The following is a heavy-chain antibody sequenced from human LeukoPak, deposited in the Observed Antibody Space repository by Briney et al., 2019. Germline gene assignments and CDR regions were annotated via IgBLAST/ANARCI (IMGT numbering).Heavy chain of an antibody. D-gene: IGHD6-19*01. CDR3: ARIRDIAVAGTEQAGFDP. CDR2: IDWDDDK. CDR1: GFSLSTSGMC. V-gene: IGHV2-70*11. J-gene: IGHJ5*02. Sequence: SGPALVKPTQTLTLTCTFSGFSLSTSGMCVSWIRQPPGKALEWLARIDWDDDKYYSTSLKTRLTISKDTSKNQVVLTMTSMDPVDTATYYCARIRDIAVAGTEQAGFDPWGQGTLVTVSS.